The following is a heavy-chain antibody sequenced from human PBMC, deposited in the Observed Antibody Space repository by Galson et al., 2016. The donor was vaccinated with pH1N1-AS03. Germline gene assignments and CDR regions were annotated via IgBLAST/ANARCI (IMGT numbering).Heavy chain of an antibody. Sequence: SVKVSCKASGYTFTAYYMHWVRQAPGQGLEWMGWINADSGDTNYAPKFRGRVTLTRDTSTSTAYMELSTLRSDDTAVYYCARGVVDCSGPACSGTLRFDPWGQGTLVTVSS. CDR1: GYTFTAYY. D-gene: IGHD2-15*01. CDR3: ARGVVDCSGPACSGTLRFDP. V-gene: IGHV1-2*02. CDR2: INADSGDT. J-gene: IGHJ5*02.